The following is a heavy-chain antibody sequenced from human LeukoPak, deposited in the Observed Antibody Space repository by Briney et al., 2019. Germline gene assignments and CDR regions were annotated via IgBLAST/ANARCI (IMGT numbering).Heavy chain of an antibody. J-gene: IGHJ4*02. CDR1: GFPFDDYG. CDR3: ARGVTMVRGVLDY. D-gene: IGHD3-10*01. V-gene: IGHV3-48*03. Sequence: PGGSLRLSCAASGFPFDDYGMLWVRHAPGKGLEWVSYISSSGSTIYYADSVKGRFTISRDNAKNSLYLQMNSLRAEDTAVYYCARGVTMVRGVLDYWGQGTLVTVSS. CDR2: ISSSGSTI.